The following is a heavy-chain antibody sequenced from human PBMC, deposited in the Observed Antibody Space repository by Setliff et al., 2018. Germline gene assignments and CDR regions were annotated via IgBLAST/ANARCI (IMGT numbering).Heavy chain of an antibody. J-gene: IGHJ5*02. CDR2: ISSTGDDI. Sequence: GGSLRLSCAASGFSLNSFRMTWIRQPSGKGLEWVSSISSTGDDIYYTDPVKGRFTISRDNAENSLYLQMNSLRVEDTAVYYCARDNTLFGVVITGSWFDPWGQGTLVTVSS. CDR1: GFSLNSFR. CDR3: ARDNTLFGVVITGSWFDP. V-gene: IGHV3-21*01. D-gene: IGHD3-3*01.